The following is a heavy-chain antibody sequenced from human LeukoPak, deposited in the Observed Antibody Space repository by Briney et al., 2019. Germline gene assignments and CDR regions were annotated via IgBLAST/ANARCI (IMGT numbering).Heavy chain of an antibody. J-gene: IGHJ4*02. D-gene: IGHD4-11*01. CDR1: GFTFSSYS. V-gene: IGHV3-21*01. CDR3: ARVPTMTTGSYYFDY. Sequence: GGSLRLSXAASGFTFSSYSMNWVRQAPGKGLEWVSSISSSSSYIYYADSVKGRFTISRDNAKNSLYLQMNSLRAEDTAVYYCARVPTMTTGSYYFDYWGQGTLVTVSS. CDR2: ISSSSSYI.